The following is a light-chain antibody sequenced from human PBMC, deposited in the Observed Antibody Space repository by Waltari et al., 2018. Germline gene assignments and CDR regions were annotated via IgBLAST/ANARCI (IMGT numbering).Light chain of an antibody. V-gene: IGKV3-20*01. CDR3: QYYGSYT. CDR1: QSVSSSY. CDR2: LAS. Sequence: EIVLTQSPGTLSLSPGERATLSCRASQSVSSSYLAWYQQKPGQAPRLLMYLASSRATGIPDRFSGSGSGIDFTLTISRLEPEDFAVYYCQYYGSYTFGQGTKLAI. J-gene: IGKJ2*01.